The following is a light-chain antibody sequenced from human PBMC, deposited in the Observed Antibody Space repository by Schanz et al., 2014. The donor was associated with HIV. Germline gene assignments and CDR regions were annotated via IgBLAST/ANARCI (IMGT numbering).Light chain of an antibody. J-gene: IGKJ1*01. CDR3: QQYDRSSWT. V-gene: IGKV1-5*03. Sequence: DVQMTQSPTTLSASVGDRVTITCRASQNIGKWLTWYQQKPGKAPNLLIYQASSLNIGVPSRFSSSGSGTEFTLTISSLQPDDFATYYCQQYDRSSWTFGLGTKVETK. CDR1: QNIGKW. CDR2: QAS.